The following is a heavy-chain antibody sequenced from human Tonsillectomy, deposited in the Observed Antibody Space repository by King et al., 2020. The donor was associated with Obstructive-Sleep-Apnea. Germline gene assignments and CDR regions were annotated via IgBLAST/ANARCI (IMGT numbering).Heavy chain of an antibody. D-gene: IGHD2-2*01. J-gene: IGHJ4*02. CDR2: INQHGNEK. V-gene: IGHV3-7*01. Sequence: VQLVESGGDSVQPGGSLRLSCAASGFTFGNFWMSWVRQAPGKGLEWVANINQHGNEKYYLDSLEGRFTISRDNARNSLFLQMNSLRVGDTAIYYCAREGTACRSTSCLGDHGGQGTLVAVSS. CDR1: GFTFGNFW. CDR3: AREGTACRSTSCLGDH.